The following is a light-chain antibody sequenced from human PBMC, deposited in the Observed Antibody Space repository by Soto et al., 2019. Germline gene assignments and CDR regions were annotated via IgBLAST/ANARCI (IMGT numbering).Light chain of an antibody. CDR2: KAS. Sequence: DIQLTQAPSSLSSSVGARVTITYRASQSISSYLNWYQQKPGKAPKLLIYKASTLKSGVPSRFSGSGSGTEFTLTISSLQPEDFATYYCQQSYSTPRTFGQGTKVDIK. CDR3: QQSYSTPRT. V-gene: IGKV1-39*01. CDR1: QSISSY. J-gene: IGKJ1*01.